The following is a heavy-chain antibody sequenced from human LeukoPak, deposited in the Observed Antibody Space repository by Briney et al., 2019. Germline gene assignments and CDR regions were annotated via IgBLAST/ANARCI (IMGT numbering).Heavy chain of an antibody. D-gene: IGHD3-22*01. CDR2: ISAYNGNT. Sequence: GSVKVSCKASGYTFTGYYMHWVRQAPGQGLEWMGWISAYNGNTNYAQKLQGRVTMTTDTSTSTAYMELRSLRSDDTAVYYCARVSITMIVGFDYWGQGTLVTVSS. CDR3: ARVSITMIVGFDY. J-gene: IGHJ4*02. CDR1: GYTFTGYY. V-gene: IGHV1-18*04.